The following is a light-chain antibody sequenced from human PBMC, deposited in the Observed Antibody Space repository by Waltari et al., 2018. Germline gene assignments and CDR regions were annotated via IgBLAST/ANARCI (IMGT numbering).Light chain of an antibody. J-gene: IGLJ2*01. CDR3: SSYSTISSPVQ. V-gene: IGLV2-14*01. Sequence: HSALPQPASVSGSPGQSITISCTGTRSDIGFDNYVFWYQQYPGKAPKVIIYEVTKRPSGVSNRFSGYKSGNTASLTISGLQAEDEADYYCSSYSTISSPVQFGGGTTLTVL. CDR1: RSDIGFDNY. CDR2: EVT.